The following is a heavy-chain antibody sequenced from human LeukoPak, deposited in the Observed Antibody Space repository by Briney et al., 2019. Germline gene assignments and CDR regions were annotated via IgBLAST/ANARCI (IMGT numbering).Heavy chain of an antibody. V-gene: IGHV1-69*13. CDR3: ARDLPAGDYGMDV. CDR2: IIPIFGTA. CDR1: GGTFSSYA. J-gene: IGHJ6*02. D-gene: IGHD2-2*01. Sequence: SVKVSCQASGGTFSSYAISWVRQAPGQGLEWMGGIIPIFGTANYAQKFQGRVTITADESTSTAYMELSSLRSEDTAVYYCARDLPAGDYGMDVWGQGTTVTVSS.